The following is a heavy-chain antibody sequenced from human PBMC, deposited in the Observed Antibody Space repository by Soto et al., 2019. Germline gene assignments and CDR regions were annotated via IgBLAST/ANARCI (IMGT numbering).Heavy chain of an antibody. CDR3: AREADILIWFAP. CDR1: GFTFSSYS. Sequence: GSLRLSCVASGFTFSSYSMNWVRQAPGKGLEWVSYISSSSSSIYYADSVKGRFTISRDNAKNSLYLQMNSLRDEDTAVYYCAREADILIWFAPWGQGTLVTVSS. J-gene: IGHJ5*02. CDR2: ISSSSSSI. V-gene: IGHV3-48*02. D-gene: IGHD3-9*01.